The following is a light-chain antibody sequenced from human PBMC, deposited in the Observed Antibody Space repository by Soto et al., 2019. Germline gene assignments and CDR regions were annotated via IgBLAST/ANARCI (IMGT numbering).Light chain of an antibody. CDR1: QSISNR. J-gene: IGKJ3*01. CDR3: QQSYTTPIT. CDR2: TAS. V-gene: IGKV1-39*01. Sequence: DIQMTQSPSSLSAYVGDRVTITCRASQSISNRLNWYQQQPGKAPKLLIYTASSLESGVPSRFSGSGSGTDFTLTINSLQPEDFGTYYCQQSYTTPITFGPGTKVDIK.